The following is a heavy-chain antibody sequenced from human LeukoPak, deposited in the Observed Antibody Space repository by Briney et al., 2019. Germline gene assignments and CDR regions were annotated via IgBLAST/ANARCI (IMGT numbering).Heavy chain of an antibody. Sequence: ASVKVSCKASGYTFTSYAMHWVRQAPGQRLEWMGWINAGNGNTKYSQKFQGRVTITRDKYASNAYIELSSLRSEDTAVYYCARSYCSSTSCYVYFDYWVQGTLVTVSS. CDR2: INAGNGNT. D-gene: IGHD2-2*01. V-gene: IGHV1-3*01. J-gene: IGHJ4*02. CDR1: GYTFTSYA. CDR3: ARSYCSSTSCYVYFDY.